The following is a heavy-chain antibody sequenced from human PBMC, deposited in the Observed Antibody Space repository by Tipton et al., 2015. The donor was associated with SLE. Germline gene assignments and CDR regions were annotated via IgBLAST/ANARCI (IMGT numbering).Heavy chain of an antibody. V-gene: IGHV3-23*03. D-gene: IGHD3-3*02. CDR1: EFIFSTYA. J-gene: IGHJ4*02. CDR2: IDSAGRP. CDR3: AKFSISSRELDY. Sequence: SLRLSCAASEFIFSTYAMSWVRQAPGKGLEWVSIIDSAGRPYYAVSVRGRFTISRDNSKNTVYLQMNSLRIEDTAVYYCAKFSISSRELDYWGQGTLVTVSS.